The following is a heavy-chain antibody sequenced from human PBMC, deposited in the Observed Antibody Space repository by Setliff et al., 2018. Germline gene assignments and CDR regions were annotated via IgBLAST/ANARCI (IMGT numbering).Heavy chain of an antibody. CDR1: GYSFTSHY. D-gene: IGHD6-25*01. CDR3: ARAGLAAADRKGVFDH. J-gene: IGHJ4*02. CDR2: VNPGGLTS. V-gene: IGHV1-46*01. Sequence: ASVKVSCKTSGYSFTSHYMHWVRQAPGQGLEWMGIVNPGGLTSSSTQKFEGRVTMTRDTSTSTVYMELNSLTSDDTAVYYCARAGLAAADRKGVFDHWGQGTLVTVSS.